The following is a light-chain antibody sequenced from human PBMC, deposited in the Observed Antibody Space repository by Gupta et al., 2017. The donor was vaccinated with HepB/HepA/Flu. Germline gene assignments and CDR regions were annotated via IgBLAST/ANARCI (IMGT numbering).Light chain of an antibody. J-gene: IGLJ1*01. V-gene: IGLV2-14*03. CDR2: DVS. Sequence: QSALTQPASVSGSPGQSITISCTGTSNDLGRYNYVSWYQQYPGKAPNLIISDVSNRPSGVSTRCSGSKSGTTASLTISGLQAEDEADYYCSSHTALREDSDVFGTGTKVTVL. CDR3: SSHTALREDSDV. CDR1: SNDLGRYNY.